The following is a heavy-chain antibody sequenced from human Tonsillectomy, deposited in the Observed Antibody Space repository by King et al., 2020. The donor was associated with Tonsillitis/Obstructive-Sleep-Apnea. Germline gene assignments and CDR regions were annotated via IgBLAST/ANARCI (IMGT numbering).Heavy chain of an antibody. V-gene: IGHV3-15*07. J-gene: IGHJ6*02. CDR2: IKSKTDGGTT. CDR1: GFTFSNAW. D-gene: IGHD3-3*01. Sequence: EVQLVESGGGLVKPGGSLRLSCAASGFTFSNAWMNWVRQAPGKGLEWVGRIKSKTDGGTTDYAAPVKGRFTISRDDSKNTLYLQMNSLKTEDTAVYYCTTGRRITIFGVAPHYYGMDVWGQGTTVTVSS. CDR3: TTGRRITIFGVAPHYYGMDV.